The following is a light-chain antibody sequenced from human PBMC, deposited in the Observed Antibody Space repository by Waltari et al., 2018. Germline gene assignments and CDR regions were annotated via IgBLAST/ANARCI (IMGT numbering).Light chain of an antibody. J-gene: IGKJ4*01. CDR2: WAA. CDR1: QSRLYSSNNYNY. CDR3: QQYYSTPLT. Sequence: DIVMTQSPLFLPVSLGERAPLCYRSTQSRLYSSNNYNYLAWYQQKPGQPPKLLIYWAATRESGVPDRFSGSGSGTDFTLTINNLQAADVAVYYCQQYYSTPLTFGGGTKVEIK. V-gene: IGKV4-1*01.